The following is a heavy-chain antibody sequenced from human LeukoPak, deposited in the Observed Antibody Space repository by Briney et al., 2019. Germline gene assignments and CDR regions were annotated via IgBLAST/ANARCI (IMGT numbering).Heavy chain of an antibody. D-gene: IGHD6-13*01. Sequence: SETLSLTCTVSGGSISSYYWSWIRQPPGKGLEWIGYIYDSGSTNYNPSLKSRVIISVDTSKNQFSLKLSSLTAADTAVYYCARSGVGSSWFNWFDPWGQGSLVTVSS. CDR2: IYDSGST. CDR3: ARSGVGSSWFNWFDP. CDR1: GGSISSYY. J-gene: IGHJ5*02. V-gene: IGHV4-59*08.